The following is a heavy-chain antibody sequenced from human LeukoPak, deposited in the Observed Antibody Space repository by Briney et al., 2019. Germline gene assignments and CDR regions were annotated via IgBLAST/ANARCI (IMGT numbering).Heavy chain of an antibody. J-gene: IGHJ5*02. CDR2: ISSSSSYI. V-gene: IGHV3-21*01. D-gene: IGHD3-22*01. CDR1: GFTFSSYS. CDR3: ARDSAIFYYDSSGYSPENWFDP. Sequence: GGSLRLSCAASGFTFSSYSMNWVRQAPGKGLEWVSSISSSSSYIYYADSVKGRFTISRDNAKNSLYLQMNSLRAEDTAVYYCARDSAIFYYDSSGYSPENWFDPWGQGTLVTVSS.